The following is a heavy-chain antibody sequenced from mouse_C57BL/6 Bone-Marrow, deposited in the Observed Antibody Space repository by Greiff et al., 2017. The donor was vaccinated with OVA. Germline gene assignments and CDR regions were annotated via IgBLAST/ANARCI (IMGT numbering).Heavy chain of an antibody. CDR3: AVVVTDY. D-gene: IGHD1-1*01. V-gene: IGHV1-50*01. CDR2: IDPSDSYT. Sequence: QVQLQQPGAELVKPGASVKLSCKASGYTFTSYWMQWVKQRPGQGLEWIGEIDPSDSYTNYNQKFKGKATLTVDTSSITAYMQLSSLTSEDSAVYYCAVVVTDYWGQGTTLTVTA. CDR1: GYTFTSYW. J-gene: IGHJ2*01.